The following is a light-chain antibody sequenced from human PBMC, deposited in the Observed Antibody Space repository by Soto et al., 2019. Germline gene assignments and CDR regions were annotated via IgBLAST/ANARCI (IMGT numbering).Light chain of an antibody. V-gene: IGKV1-8*01. CDR2: AAS. CDR1: QGISSY. J-gene: IGKJ4*01. Sequence: AIRMTQSPSSLSASTGDRFTITCRASQGISSYLAWYQQKPGKAPKLLIYAASTLQSGVPSRFSGSGSGTDFTLTISCLQSEDFATYYCQQYYSYQLTFGGGTKVDIK. CDR3: QQYYSYQLT.